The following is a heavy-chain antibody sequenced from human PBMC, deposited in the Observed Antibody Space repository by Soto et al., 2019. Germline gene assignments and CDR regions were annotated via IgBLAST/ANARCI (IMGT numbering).Heavy chain of an antibody. D-gene: IGHD3-22*01. CDR3: ARQIYDSDTGPNFQYYFDS. CDR1: GYSFAGYW. V-gene: IGHV5-10-1*01. Sequence: GASLKISCKGSGYSFAGYWITWVRQKPGKGLEWMGRIDPSDSQTYYSPSFRGHVTISATKSITTAFLQWSSLRASDTAMYYCARQIYDSDTGPNFQYYFDSWGQGTPVTVSS. J-gene: IGHJ4*02. CDR2: IDPSDSQT.